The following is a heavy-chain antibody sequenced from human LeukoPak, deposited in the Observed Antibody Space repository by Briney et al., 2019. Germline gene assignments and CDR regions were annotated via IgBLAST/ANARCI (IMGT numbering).Heavy chain of an antibody. CDR1: GDSMSGYY. D-gene: IGHD6-19*01. Sequence: SGTLSLTCTVSGDSMSGYYWSWIRQPPGKGLEWIGYIYYSGSTYYNPSLKSRVTISVDTSKNQFSLKLSSVTAADTAVYYCARDRSSVVNWGQGTLVTVSS. CDR3: ARDRSSVVN. J-gene: IGHJ4*02. CDR2: IYYSGST. V-gene: IGHV4-59*12.